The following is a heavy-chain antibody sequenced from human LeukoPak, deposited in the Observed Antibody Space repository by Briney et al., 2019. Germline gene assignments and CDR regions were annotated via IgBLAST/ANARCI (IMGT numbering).Heavy chain of an antibody. CDR3: ARRAGAYSHPY. V-gene: IGHV3-30*14. Sequence: GGSLRLSCAASGFTFSSYAMHWVRQAPGKGLEWVAVISYDGSNKYYADSVKGRFTISRDNSKNTLYLQMNSLRAEDTAVYYCARRAGAYSHPYWGQGTLVTVSS. CDR2: ISYDGSNK. J-gene: IGHJ4*02. CDR1: GFTFSSYA. D-gene: IGHD4/OR15-4a*01.